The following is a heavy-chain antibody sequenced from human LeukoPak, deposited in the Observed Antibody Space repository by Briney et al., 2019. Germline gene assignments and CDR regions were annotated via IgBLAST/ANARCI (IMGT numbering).Heavy chain of an antibody. D-gene: IGHD4-17*01. CDR3: AKIPYGDYVLDYYYYMDV. Sequence: GGSLRLSCAASGFSFRSHAMHWVRQAPGKGLEWVASIRYDGSKKYYADSVKGRFTISRDNSKNTLYLQMNSLRAEDTAVYYCAKIPYGDYVLDYYYYMDVWGKGTTVTISS. CDR1: GFSFRSHA. J-gene: IGHJ6*03. CDR2: IRYDGSKK. V-gene: IGHV3-30*02.